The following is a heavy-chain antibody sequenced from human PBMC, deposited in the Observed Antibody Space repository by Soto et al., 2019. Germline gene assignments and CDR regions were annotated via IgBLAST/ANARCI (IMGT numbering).Heavy chain of an antibody. Sequence: SETLSLTCAVYGGSFSGYYWSWIRQPPGKGLEWIGEINHSGSTNYNPSLKSRVTISVDTSKNQFSLKLSSVTAADTAVYYCARRTGITIFGVDLNWFDPWGQGTLVTVSS. CDR3: ARRTGITIFGVDLNWFDP. D-gene: IGHD3-3*01. J-gene: IGHJ5*02. CDR2: INHSGST. CDR1: GGSFSGYY. V-gene: IGHV4-34*01.